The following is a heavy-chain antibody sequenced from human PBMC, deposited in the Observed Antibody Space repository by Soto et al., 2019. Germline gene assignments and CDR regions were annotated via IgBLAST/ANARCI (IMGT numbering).Heavy chain of an antibody. J-gene: IGHJ6*02. V-gene: IGHV2-5*02. D-gene: IGHD2-21*02. Sequence: QITLKESGPTLVKPTQTLTLTCTFSGFSLSTTGVGVGWIRQPPGKAPEWLALIYWDDDKRYNPSLNSRLTITKDTSKNQVVLAMTNMDPVDTATYYCVQSRCGGDCLQSYSSHSYYGLDVWGQGTPGHRLL. CDR3: VQSRCGGDCLQSYSSHSYYGLDV. CDR2: IYWDDDK. CDR1: GFSLSTTGVG.